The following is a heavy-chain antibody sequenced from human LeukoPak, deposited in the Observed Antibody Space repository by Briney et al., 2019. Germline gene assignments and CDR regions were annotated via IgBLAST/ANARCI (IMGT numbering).Heavy chain of an antibody. D-gene: IGHD6-13*01. CDR3: AGSSWTGNWFDP. CDR1: GGTFNNYA. CDR2: IIPIFPTA. Sequence: SVKVSCKASGGTFNNYAISWVRQAPGQGLEWMGGIIPIFPTANYAPKFQGRVTITADESTSTAYMELSSLRSEDTAMYYCAGSSWTGNWFDPWGQGTLVAVSS. J-gene: IGHJ5*02. V-gene: IGHV1-69*13.